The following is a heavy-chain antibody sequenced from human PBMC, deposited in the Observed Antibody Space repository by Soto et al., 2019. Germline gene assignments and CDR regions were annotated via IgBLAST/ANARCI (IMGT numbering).Heavy chain of an antibody. CDR2: TNTGGTT. CDR3: AKGDGFRLAV. CDR1: GFTVNSNY. D-gene: IGHD1-26*01. J-gene: IGHJ6*02. V-gene: IGHV3-53*02. Sequence: EVQVLATGGGLIQPGGSLRLSCAASGFTVNSNYMSWVRQAPGEGLQWVSITNTGGTTYYADSVKGRFTVSRDNSKNTLYRQMNSLRAEDTAVYYCAKGDGFRLAVWGQGTTVSVSS.